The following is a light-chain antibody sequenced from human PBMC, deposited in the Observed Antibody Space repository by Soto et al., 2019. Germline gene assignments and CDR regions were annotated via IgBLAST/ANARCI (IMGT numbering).Light chain of an antibody. CDR3: QQLNSYPLT. CDR1: QGISSY. CDR2: AAS. V-gene: IGKV1-9*01. Sequence: DIQLTHSPSFLSASLGDRVTITFRASQGISSYLAWYQQKPGKAPKLLIYAASTLQSGVPSRFSGSGSGTEFTLTISSLQPEDFATYYCQQLNSYPLTFGGGTRWIS. J-gene: IGKJ4*01.